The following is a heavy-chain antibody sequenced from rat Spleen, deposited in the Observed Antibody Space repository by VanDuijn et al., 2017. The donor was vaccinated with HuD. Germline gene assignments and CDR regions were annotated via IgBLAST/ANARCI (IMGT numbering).Heavy chain of an antibody. J-gene: IGHJ1*01. V-gene: IGHV5-25*01. CDR2: ISTGGGNT. D-gene: IGHD1-5*01. CDR3: VRLYNNHGYWYFDF. CDR1: GFTFSHYY. Sequence: EVQLVESGGGLVQPGRSLKLSCAASGFTFSHYYMAWVRQAPTKGLEWVAYISTGGGNTYYRDSVMGRFTISRDDGESTLYLQMNSLRSEDTATYYCVRLYNNHGYWYFDFWGPGTMVTVSS.